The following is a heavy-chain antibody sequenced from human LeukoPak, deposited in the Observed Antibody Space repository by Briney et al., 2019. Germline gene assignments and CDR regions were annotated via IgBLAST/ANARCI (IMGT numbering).Heavy chain of an antibody. CDR3: AKAELVGAAGAVGY. CDR2: ISVSGGST. Sequence: GGSLRLSCAASGFTFSSYAMSWVRQAPGRGLEWVSGISVSGGSTHYADSVKGRFSISRDNSKNTLYLQMNSLRAEDTAVYYCAKAELVGAAGAVGYWGQGTLVTVSS. CDR1: GFTFSSYA. J-gene: IGHJ4*02. D-gene: IGHD2-15*01. V-gene: IGHV3-23*01.